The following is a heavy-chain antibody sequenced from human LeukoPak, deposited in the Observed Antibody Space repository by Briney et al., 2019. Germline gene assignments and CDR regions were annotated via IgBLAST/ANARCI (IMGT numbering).Heavy chain of an antibody. V-gene: IGHV1-24*01. Sequence: ASVKVTCKVSGGTLTDLPMHWVRQAPGKGLEWMGGLDPENGETIYAQNFQGRVTMTEDTTTDTAYMELSSPRSEDTAVYYSATDLSGYFDRNVEYWGQGTLVTVSS. CDR2: LDPENGET. CDR1: GGTLTDLP. J-gene: IGHJ4*02. D-gene: IGHD3-9*01. CDR3: ATDLSGYFDRNVEY.